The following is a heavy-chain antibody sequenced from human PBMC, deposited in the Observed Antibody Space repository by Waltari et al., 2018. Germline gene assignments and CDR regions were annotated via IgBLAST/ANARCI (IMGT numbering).Heavy chain of an antibody. D-gene: IGHD3-10*01. J-gene: IGHJ3*02. CDR1: GYTFTDSY. CDR3: ATGRRQGVIIALGAFDI. V-gene: IGHV1-69-2*01. Sequence: EVQLVQSGAEVKKPGATVKISCKVSGYTFTDSYMHWVQQAPGKGLEWMGLVDPEDGETIYAEKFQGRVTITADTSTDTAYMELSSLRSEDTAVYYCATGRRQGVIIALGAFDIWGQGTMVTVSS. CDR2: VDPEDGET.